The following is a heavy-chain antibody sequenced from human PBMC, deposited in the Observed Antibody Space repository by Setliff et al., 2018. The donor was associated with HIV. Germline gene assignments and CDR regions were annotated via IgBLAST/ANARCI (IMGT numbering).Heavy chain of an antibody. Sequence: ASVKVSCKASGYTFTTYSIYWVRQAPGQGLEWMGLINPTGDITFYPQKFQARVTMTRDTSASTVYLELRSLRSEDTAVYFCASKRGSENYPDSDAFDIWGQGTLVTVSS. J-gene: IGHJ3*02. CDR3: ASKRGSENYPDSDAFDI. V-gene: IGHV1-46*01. CDR2: INPTGDIT. CDR1: GYTFTTYS. D-gene: IGHD3-10*01.